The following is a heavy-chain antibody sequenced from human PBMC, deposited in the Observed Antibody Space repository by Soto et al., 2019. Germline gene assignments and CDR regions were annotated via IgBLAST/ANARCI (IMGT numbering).Heavy chain of an antibody. CDR3: ARDGDYYDSSGYFSPYGMDV. Sequence: PGGSLRLSCAASGFSFSDYYMNWVRQAPGKGLEWVSSISSSSTIYYADSVKGRFTVSRDSGKNSLYLQVNSLRAEDTAVHYCARDGDYYDSSGYFSPYGMDVWGQGTTVTVSS. V-gene: IGHV3-11*04. CDR2: ISSSSTI. CDR1: GFSFSDYY. D-gene: IGHD3-22*01. J-gene: IGHJ6*02.